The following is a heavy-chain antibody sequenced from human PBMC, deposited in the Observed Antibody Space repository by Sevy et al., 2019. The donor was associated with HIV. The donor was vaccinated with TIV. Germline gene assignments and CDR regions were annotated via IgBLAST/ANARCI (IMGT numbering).Heavy chain of an antibody. CDR1: EFTFSSYW. Sequence: GGSLRLSCAASEFTFSSYWMSWVRQAPGKGLEWVANIKQDGSEKYYVDSVKGRFTISRDNAKNSLYLQMNSLRAEDTAVYYWARSGGCYGYGKYVWGQGTTVTVSS. CDR2: IKQDGSEK. V-gene: IGHV3-7*01. J-gene: IGHJ6*02. D-gene: IGHD1-26*01. CDR3: ARSGGCYGYGKYV.